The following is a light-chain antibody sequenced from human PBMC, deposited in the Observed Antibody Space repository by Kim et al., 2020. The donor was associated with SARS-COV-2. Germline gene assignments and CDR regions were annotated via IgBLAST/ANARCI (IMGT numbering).Light chain of an antibody. CDR1: FIGSKN. J-gene: IGLJ3*02. Sequence: SYELTQPLSVSVALGQMAMIACRGTFIGSKNVHWYQLKPGQAPVVVIYRDSNRPSGIPERFSGSNSGSTATLTISRAQDGDEADYFCQVWDSSTAVFGGGTQLTVL. CDR2: RDS. CDR3: QVWDSSTAV. V-gene: IGLV3-9*01.